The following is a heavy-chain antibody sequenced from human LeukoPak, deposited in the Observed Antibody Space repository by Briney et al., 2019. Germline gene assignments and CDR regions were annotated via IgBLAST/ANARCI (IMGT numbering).Heavy chain of an antibody. V-gene: IGHV3-48*02. CDR3: VKSKGYYFDY. J-gene: IGHJ4*02. CDR1: GFTYN. CDR2: ITTTSSTI. D-gene: IGHD4-11*01. Sequence: PGGSLRLSCAASGFTYNMNGVRQAPGKGLEWISYITTTSSTIYYADPVKGRFTISRDNAKNSLYLQMNSLRDEDTAVYYCVKSKGYYFDYWGQGTLVTVSS.